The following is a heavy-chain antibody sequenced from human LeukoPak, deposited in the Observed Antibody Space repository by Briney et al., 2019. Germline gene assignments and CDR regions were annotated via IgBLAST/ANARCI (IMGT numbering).Heavy chain of an antibody. CDR3: AKDQGYSYGYYFDY. D-gene: IGHD5-18*01. CDR2: ISSSGSTI. Sequence: GGSLRLSCAASGFTFSDYYMSWIRQAPGKGLEWVSYISSSGSTIYYADSVKGRFTISRDNAKNSLYLQMSSLRAEDTAVYYCAKDQGYSYGYYFDYWGQGTLVTVSS. J-gene: IGHJ4*02. CDR1: GFTFSDYY. V-gene: IGHV3-11*01.